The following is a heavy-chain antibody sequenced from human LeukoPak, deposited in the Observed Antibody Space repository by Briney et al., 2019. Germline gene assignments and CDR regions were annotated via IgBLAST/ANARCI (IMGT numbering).Heavy chain of an antibody. V-gene: IGHV4-39*01. CDR2: FYYSGST. Sequence: SETLSLTCTVSGGSISSSSYYWGWIRQPPGKGLEWIGNFYYSGSTYYSPSLKSRVTISVDTSKNQFSLKLSSVTAADTAVYYCASSPRWSPQYYFDYWGQGTLVTVSS. J-gene: IGHJ4*02. D-gene: IGHD4-23*01. CDR1: GGSISSSSYY. CDR3: ASSPRWSPQYYFDY.